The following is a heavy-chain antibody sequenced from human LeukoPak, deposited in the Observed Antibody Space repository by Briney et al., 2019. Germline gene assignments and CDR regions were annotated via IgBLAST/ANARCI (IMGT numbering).Heavy chain of an antibody. V-gene: IGHV3-30*02. CDR1: GFTFSNYG. D-gene: IGHD2-2*01. Sequence: GGSLRLSCAASGFTFSNYGMHWVRQAPGKGLEWVAFIWYDGSAKYYADSVKGRFTISRDSSKNTLFLQMDSLRAEDTAVYYCAKVACSITSCYFTDYWGQGTMVTVSS. CDR3: AKVACSITSCYFTDY. J-gene: IGHJ4*02. CDR2: IWYDGSAK.